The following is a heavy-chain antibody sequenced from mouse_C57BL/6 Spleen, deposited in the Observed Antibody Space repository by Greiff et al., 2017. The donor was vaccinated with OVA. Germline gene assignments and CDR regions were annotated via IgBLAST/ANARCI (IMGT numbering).Heavy chain of an antibody. CDR1: GFSFTSYG. Sequence: QVQLKQSGPGLVQPSQCLSITCTVSGFSFTSYGVHWVSQSPGKGLEWLGVIWSGGSTDYNAAFISRLSISKDNSKSKVFFKMNSLQADDTAIYYCARRIHDYGSSSCAMYYWGQGTSVTVSS. CDR3: ARRIHDYGSSSCAMYY. V-gene: IGHV2-2*01. D-gene: IGHD1-1*01. CDR2: IWSGGST. J-gene: IGHJ4*01.